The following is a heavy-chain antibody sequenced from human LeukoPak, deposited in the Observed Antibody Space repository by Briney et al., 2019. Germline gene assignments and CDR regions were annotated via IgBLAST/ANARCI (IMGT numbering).Heavy chain of an antibody. CDR1: GYTFTGYY. J-gene: IGHJ3*02. V-gene: IGHV1-2*02. D-gene: IGHD6-19*01. CDR2: INPNSGGT. Sequence: ASVKVSCKASGYTFTGYYMHWVRQAPGQGLEWMGWINPNSGGTNYAQKFQGRVTMTRDTSISTAYMELSRLRSDDTAVYYCARATSIAVVEDAFDIWGQGTMVTVSS. CDR3: ARATSIAVVEDAFDI.